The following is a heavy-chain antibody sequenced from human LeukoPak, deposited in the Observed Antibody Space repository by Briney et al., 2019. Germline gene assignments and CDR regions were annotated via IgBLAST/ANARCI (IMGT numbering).Heavy chain of an antibody. Sequence: SVKVSCKASGYTFTGYYMHWVRQAPGQGLECMGWINPNSGGTNYAQKFQGRVTMTRDTSISTAYMELSRLRSDDTAVYYCARSTSSGYYHYFDYWGQGTLVTVSS. D-gene: IGHD3-22*01. J-gene: IGHJ4*02. CDR1: GYTFTGYY. CDR2: INPNSGGT. V-gene: IGHV1-2*02. CDR3: ARSTSSGYYHYFDY.